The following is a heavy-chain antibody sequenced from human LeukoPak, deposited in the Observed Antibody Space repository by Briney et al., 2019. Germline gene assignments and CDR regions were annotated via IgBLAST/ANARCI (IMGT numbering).Heavy chain of an antibody. V-gene: IGHV1-46*01. CDR1: GFSVTTYD. D-gene: IGHD3/OR15-3a*01. Sequence: ASVKVSCKASGFSVTTYDIHWVRQAPGQGLEWMGIINPSGDYASYAQEFQGRVTMTRDTSTRTVYMELSSLISEDTAMYYCARGPRTYFDYWGQGTLVTVSS. CDR3: ARGPRTYFDY. CDR2: INPSGDYA. J-gene: IGHJ4*02.